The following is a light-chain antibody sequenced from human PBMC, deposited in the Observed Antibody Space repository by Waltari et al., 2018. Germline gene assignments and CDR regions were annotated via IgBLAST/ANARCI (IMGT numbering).Light chain of an antibody. Sequence: DIQMTQSPSSLSASVGDRVTITCRASQSISSYLNWYQQKPGKAPKLLIYAASSLQSGVPSMFSGSRSGTDFTLTISSLQPEDFATYFCQQSYSTLFTFGPGTKVDIK. J-gene: IGKJ3*01. CDR1: QSISSY. CDR2: AAS. CDR3: QQSYSTLFT. V-gene: IGKV1-39*01.